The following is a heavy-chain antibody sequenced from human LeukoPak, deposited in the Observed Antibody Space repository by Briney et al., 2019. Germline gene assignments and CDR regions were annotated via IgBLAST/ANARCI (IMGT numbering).Heavy chain of an antibody. CDR1: GFTLRNYA. V-gene: IGHV3-30-3*01. CDR2: ISYDGSNK. D-gene: IGHD1-26*01. Sequence: SGGSLRLSCAASGFTLRNYAMHWVRQAPGKGLQWVAVISYDGSNKNYADSVKGRFTISRDNSKNTMYLQMNSLRPDDTAVYYCANGVGARGDFDYWGQGTLVTVSS. CDR3: ANGVGARGDFDY. J-gene: IGHJ4*02.